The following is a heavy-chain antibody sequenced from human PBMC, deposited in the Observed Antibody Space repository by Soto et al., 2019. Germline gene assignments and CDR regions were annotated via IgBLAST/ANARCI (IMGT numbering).Heavy chain of an antibody. V-gene: IGHV1-58*01. CDR2: IVVGSGNT. CDR1: GFTFTSSA. Sequence: EASVKVSCKASGFTFTSSAVQWVRQARGQRLEWIGWIVVGSGNTNYAQKFQERVTITRDMSTSTAYMELSSLRSEDTAVYYCAADGQPFLGYYYGMDVWGQGTTVTVSS. D-gene: IGHD3-3*01. J-gene: IGHJ6*02. CDR3: AADGQPFLGYYYGMDV.